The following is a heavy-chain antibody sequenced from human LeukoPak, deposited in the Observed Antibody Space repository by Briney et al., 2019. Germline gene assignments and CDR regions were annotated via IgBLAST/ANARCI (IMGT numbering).Heavy chain of an antibody. CDR1: GFTFADHA. D-gene: IGHD6-13*01. V-gene: IGHV3-49*04. CDR2: IKSKAYGGTT. J-gene: IGHJ6*03. CDR3: TRGASWSDYYYYMDV. Sequence: GGSLRLSCTASGFTFADHAMNWVRQSPGKGLEWVAFIKSKAYGGTTEYAASVKGRFTISRDDSKSIAYLQMNSLNTEDTAVYFCTRGASWSDYYYYMDVWGKGTTVTISS.